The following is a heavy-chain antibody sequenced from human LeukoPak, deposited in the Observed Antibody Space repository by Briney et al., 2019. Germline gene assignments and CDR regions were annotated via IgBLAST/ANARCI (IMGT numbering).Heavy chain of an antibody. CDR1: GGSISSGSYY. Sequence: SQTLSLTCTVSGGSISSGSYYWSWIRQPAGKGLEWIGRIYTSGSTNYNPSLKSRVTISVDTSKNQFSLKLSSVTAADTAVYYCAREAYSSGWYLRFDPWGQGTLVTVSS. D-gene: IGHD6-19*01. CDR3: AREAYSSGWYLRFDP. J-gene: IGHJ5*02. CDR2: IYTSGST. V-gene: IGHV4-61*02.